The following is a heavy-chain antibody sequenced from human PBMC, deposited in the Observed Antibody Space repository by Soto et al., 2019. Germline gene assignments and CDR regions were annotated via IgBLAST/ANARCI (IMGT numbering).Heavy chain of an antibody. Sequence: SETPSLTCTVSGGSISSYYWSWIRQPPGKGLEWIGYIYYSGSTNYNPSLKSRVTISVDTSKNQFSLKLSSVTAADTAVYYCARGYCSSTSCYKGSFDYWGQGTLVTVSS. CDR1: GGSISSYY. CDR2: IYYSGST. CDR3: ARGYCSSTSCYKGSFDY. D-gene: IGHD2-2*02. J-gene: IGHJ4*02. V-gene: IGHV4-59*01.